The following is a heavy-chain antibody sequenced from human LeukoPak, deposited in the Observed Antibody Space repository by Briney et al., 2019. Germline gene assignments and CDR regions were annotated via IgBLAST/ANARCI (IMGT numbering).Heavy chain of an antibody. CDR3: ARGRSGGSLTCFDP. V-gene: IGHV1-3*01. CDR2: INAGNGNT. D-gene: IGHD2-15*01. CDR1: GYTFTSYA. Sequence: ASVKVSCKASGYTFTSYAMHWVRQAPGQRLEWMGWINAGNGNTKYSQKFQGRVTITRDTSASTAYMELSSLRSEDTAVYYCARGRSGGSLTCFDPWAREPWSPSPQ. J-gene: IGHJ5*02.